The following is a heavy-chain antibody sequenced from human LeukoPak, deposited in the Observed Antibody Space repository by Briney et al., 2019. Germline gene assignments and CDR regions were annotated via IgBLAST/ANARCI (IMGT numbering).Heavy chain of an antibody. D-gene: IGHD5-18*01. J-gene: IGHJ4*02. CDR2: ISSSSSYI. Sequence: PGGSLRLSCAASGFTFSDYYMSWVRQAPGKGLEWVSSISSSSSYIYYADSVKGRFTISRDNAKNSLYLQMNSLRAEDTAVYYCARTQVPARGTWIQLWLSPFDYWGQGTLVTVSS. CDR3: ARTQVPARGTWIQLWLSPFDY. V-gene: IGHV3-21*01. CDR1: GFTFSDYY.